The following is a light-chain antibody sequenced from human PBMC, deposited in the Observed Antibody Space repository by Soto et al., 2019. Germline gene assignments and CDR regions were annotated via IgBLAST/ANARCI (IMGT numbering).Light chain of an antibody. CDR2: GAS. V-gene: IGKV3-15*01. J-gene: IGKJ2*01. CDR1: QSVGSG. Sequence: EIVLTQSPGTLSVSPGERATLSCRASQSVGSGLSWYQQKPDQAPRLLIYGASTRATGIPARFSGSGSGTDFTLTISSLQSEDYAVYYCQQYNNWPPYTFGQGTKVDIK. CDR3: QQYNNWPPYT.